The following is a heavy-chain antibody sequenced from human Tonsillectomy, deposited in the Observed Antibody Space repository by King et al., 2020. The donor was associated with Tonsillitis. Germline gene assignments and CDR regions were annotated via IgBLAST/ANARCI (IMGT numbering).Heavy chain of an antibody. Sequence: QLVQSGGGVVQPGRSLRLSCAASGLTFISYGMHWVRAALCKGLEWGVVIWYDGSYKNYADSVKGLFPISRDNSKNTLYLQMNSLRAEDTAVYHCVDYYMDVWGKGTTVTVSS. V-gene: IGHV3-33*08. CDR2: IWYDGSYK. CDR3: VDYYMDV. J-gene: IGHJ6*03. CDR1: GLTFISYG.